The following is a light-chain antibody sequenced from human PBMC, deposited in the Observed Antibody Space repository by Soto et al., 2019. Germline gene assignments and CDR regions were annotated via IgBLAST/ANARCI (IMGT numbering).Light chain of an antibody. CDR3: HQYSSSTKT. V-gene: IGKV3-20*01. J-gene: IGKJ1*01. Sequence: EIVLTHSPGTLSLSPWERATLSCRASQSVSSTYLAWYQQRPGQAPRLLIYGASSRATGIPDRFSGSGSGTDFTLTISRLEPEDFAVYYCHQYSSSTKTFGQGTKVDIK. CDR1: QSVSSTY. CDR2: GAS.